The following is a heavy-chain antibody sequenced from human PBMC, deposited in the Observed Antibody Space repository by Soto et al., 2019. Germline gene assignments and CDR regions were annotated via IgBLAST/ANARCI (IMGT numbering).Heavy chain of an antibody. CDR3: ARGLAGRSSSWYDY. CDR2: INHSGST. J-gene: IGHJ4*02. V-gene: IGHV4-34*01. CDR1: GGSFIGYY. Sequence: PSETLSLTCAVYGGSFIGYYWSWIRQPPGKGLEWIGEINHSGSTNYNPSLKSRVTISVDTPKNQFSLKLSSVTAADTAVYYCARGLAGRSSSWYDYWGRGTLVTVSS. D-gene: IGHD6-13*01.